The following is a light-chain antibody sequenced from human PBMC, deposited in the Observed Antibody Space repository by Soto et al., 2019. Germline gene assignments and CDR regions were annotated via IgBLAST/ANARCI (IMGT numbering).Light chain of an antibody. J-gene: IGKJ1*01. CDR3: QQYSAYPWT. CDR1: QSIEGW. CDR2: KAS. Sequence: DIHMTQSPASLSASVGDRVTITCRASQSIEGWLAWLQQRPEKAPKLLIYKASNLESGVTSRFSGSRSGTEFTLTISSLQPDDFATYYCQQYSAYPWTFGQGTKVEIK. V-gene: IGKV1-5*03.